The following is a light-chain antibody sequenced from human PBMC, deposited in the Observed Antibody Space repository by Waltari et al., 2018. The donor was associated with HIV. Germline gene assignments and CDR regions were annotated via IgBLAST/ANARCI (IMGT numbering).Light chain of an antibody. CDR3: QQYYSTPLT. J-gene: IGKJ5*01. Sequence: DIVMPQSPDSLAVSLCERATINCKSSQSVLYSSNNKNYLAGYQQKPGQPPKLLIYWASTRESGVPDRFSGSGSGTDFTLTISSLQAEDVAVYYCQQYYSTPLTFGQGTRLEIK. CDR1: QSVLYSSNNKNY. V-gene: IGKV4-1*01. CDR2: WAS.